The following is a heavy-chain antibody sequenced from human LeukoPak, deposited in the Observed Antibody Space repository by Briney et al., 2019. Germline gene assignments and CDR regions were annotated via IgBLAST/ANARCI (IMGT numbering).Heavy chain of an antibody. CDR1: GGSISSSSYY. Sequence: PSETLSLTCTVSGGSISSSSYYWGWIRQPPGKGLEWIGSIYYSGSTYYNPSLKSRVTISVDTSKNQFSLKLSSVTAADTAVYYCARRQYSGYAWFDPWGQGTLVTVSS. D-gene: IGHD5-12*01. CDR2: IYYSGST. CDR3: ARRQYSGYAWFDP. J-gene: IGHJ5*02. V-gene: IGHV4-39*01.